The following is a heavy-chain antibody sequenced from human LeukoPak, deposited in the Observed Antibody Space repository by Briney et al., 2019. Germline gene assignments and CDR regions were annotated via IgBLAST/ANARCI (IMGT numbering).Heavy chain of an antibody. V-gene: IGHV3-53*01. CDR3: AKNGDRGAYCSGGSCYPYYYYNMDV. J-gene: IGHJ6*03. Sequence: GGSLRLSCAASGFTVSSNYMTWVRQAPGKGLEWVSVIYKNAITYYADTVKGRFTISRDNSKNTLYLQMNSLRAEDTAIYYCAKNGDRGAYCSGGSCYPYYYYNMDVWGKGTTVTVSS. D-gene: IGHD2-15*01. CDR2: IYKNAIT. CDR1: GFTVSSNY.